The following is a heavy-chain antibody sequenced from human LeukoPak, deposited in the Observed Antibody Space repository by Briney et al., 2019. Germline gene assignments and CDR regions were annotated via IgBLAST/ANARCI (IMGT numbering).Heavy chain of an antibody. V-gene: IGHV3-23*01. J-gene: IGHJ4*02. CDR1: GFTFSSYA. Sequence: PGGSLRLSCAASGFTFSSYAMNWVRQAPGKGLEWVSTIGAGSGSTYYADSVKGRFTISRDNSKNTLYLQMNSLRAGDTAVYYCAKGDPIAAAGTDYWGQGTLVTVSS. CDR3: AKGDPIAAAGTDY. CDR2: IGAGSGST. D-gene: IGHD6-13*01.